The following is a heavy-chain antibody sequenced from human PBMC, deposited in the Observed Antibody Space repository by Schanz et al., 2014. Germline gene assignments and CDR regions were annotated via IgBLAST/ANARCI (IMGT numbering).Heavy chain of an antibody. V-gene: IGHV3-66*01. CDR1: GFTVSSNY. CDR3: ASRSVYAPT. D-gene: IGHD2-8*01. J-gene: IGHJ5*02. CDR2: IYGGGIT. Sequence: EVQLVESGGGLVQPGGSLRLSCAASGFTVSSNYMSWVRQAPGKGLEWVSVIYGGGITYYADSVKGRFTISRDSSRNTLYLQMNSLRAEDTAVYYCASRSVYAPTWGQGILVTVSS.